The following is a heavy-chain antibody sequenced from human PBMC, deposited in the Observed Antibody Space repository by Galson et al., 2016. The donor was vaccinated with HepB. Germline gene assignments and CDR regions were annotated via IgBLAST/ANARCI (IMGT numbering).Heavy chain of an antibody. V-gene: IGHV1-3*01. D-gene: IGHD5-18*01. CDR3: ASAGYVYGTTLDY. CDR1: GYNFNTYG. Sequence: SVKVSCKAPGYNFNTYGIHWVRQAPGHSLEWMGWINAGNGNTRYSQKFQDRVSFSRDTSAPAVNMELKTLTSEDTAVYFCASAGYVYGTTLDYWGQGTLVTVSS. J-gene: IGHJ4*02. CDR2: INAGNGNT.